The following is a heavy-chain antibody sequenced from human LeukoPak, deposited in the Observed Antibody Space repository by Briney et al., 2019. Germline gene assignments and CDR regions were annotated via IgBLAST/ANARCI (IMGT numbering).Heavy chain of an antibody. CDR1: GGSFSGYY. CDR3: ARGQSDIAVAGTRGNFDY. J-gene: IGHJ4*02. V-gene: IGHV4-34*01. D-gene: IGHD6-19*01. CDR2: INHSGST. Sequence: PSETLSLTCAVYGGSFSGYYWSWIRQPPGKGLEWIGEINHSGSTNYNPSLKSRVTISVDTSKNQFSLKLSPVTAADTAVYYCARGQSDIAVAGTRGNFDYWGQGTLVTVSS.